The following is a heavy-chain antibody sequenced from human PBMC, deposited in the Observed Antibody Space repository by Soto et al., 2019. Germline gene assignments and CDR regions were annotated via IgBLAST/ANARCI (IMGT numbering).Heavy chain of an antibody. J-gene: IGHJ3*02. D-gene: IGHD5-12*01. CDR1: GFTFTSSA. CDR3: AAGVTYDGNFDI. V-gene: IGHV1-58*02. Sequence: SVKVSCKASGFTFTSSAMQWVRQARGQRLEWIGWVVVGSGNTNYAQKFQERVSITRDMSTRTAYMELSSLRSEDTAVYYCAAGVTYDGNFDIWGQGTMVTVSS. CDR2: VVVGSGNT.